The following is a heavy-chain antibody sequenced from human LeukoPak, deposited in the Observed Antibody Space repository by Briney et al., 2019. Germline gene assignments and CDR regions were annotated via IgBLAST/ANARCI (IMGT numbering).Heavy chain of an antibody. D-gene: IGHD4-17*01. CDR1: GGSISSSSYY. J-gene: IGHJ4*02. CDR2: VYYSGST. CDR3: ARDRYGDYLFDY. V-gene: IGHV4-39*07. Sequence: ASETLSLTCTVSGGSISSSSYYWGWIRQPPGKGLEWIGTVYYSGSTNYNPSLKSRVTISVDTSKNQFSLKLSSVTSADTAVYYCARDRYGDYLFDYWGQGTLVTVSS.